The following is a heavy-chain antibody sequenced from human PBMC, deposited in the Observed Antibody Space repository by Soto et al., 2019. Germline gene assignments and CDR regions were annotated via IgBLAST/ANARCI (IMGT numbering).Heavy chain of an antibody. V-gene: IGHV4-59*08. Sequence: QLQLQESGPGLVKPSETLSLTCTVSGGSVSGYYWSWIRQPPGKGLEWIAYIHYAGSSNSNPSLESRVTMSMDTSKNQFSMKLGSVTAADTAVYYGARHSNEYRKSLDYWGKGTLVTVSS. CDR2: IHYAGSS. J-gene: IGHJ4*02. CDR3: ARHSNEYRKSLDY. CDR1: GGSVSGYY. D-gene: IGHD1-1*01.